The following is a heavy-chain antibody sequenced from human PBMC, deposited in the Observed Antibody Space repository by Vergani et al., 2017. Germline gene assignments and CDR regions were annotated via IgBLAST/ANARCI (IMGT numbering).Heavy chain of an antibody. D-gene: IGHD6-13*01. CDR1: GFTFSSYS. CDR2: ISSSSSYI. J-gene: IGHJ5*02. CDR3: AKDIAAAGTGWFDP. Sequence: EVQLLESGGGLVQPGGSLRLSCAASGFTFSSYSMNWVRQAPGKGLEWVSSISSSSSYIYYADSVKGRFTISRDNSKNTLYLQMNSLRAEDTAVYYCAKDIAAAGTGWFDPWGQGTLVTVSS. V-gene: IGHV3-21*04.